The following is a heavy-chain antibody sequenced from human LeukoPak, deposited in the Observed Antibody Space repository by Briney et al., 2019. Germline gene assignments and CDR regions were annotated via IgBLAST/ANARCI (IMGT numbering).Heavy chain of an antibody. CDR2: INHSGST. Sequence: SVTLSLTCAVYGGSFSGYYWSWIRQPPGKGLEWIGEINHSGSTNYNPSLKSRVTISVDASKNQFSLKLSSVTAADTAVYYCARVLYYDILTGYPFNWFYPWGQGTLVTVSS. CDR1: GGSFSGYY. V-gene: IGHV4-34*01. CDR3: ARVLYYDILTGYPFNWFYP. D-gene: IGHD3-9*01. J-gene: IGHJ5*02.